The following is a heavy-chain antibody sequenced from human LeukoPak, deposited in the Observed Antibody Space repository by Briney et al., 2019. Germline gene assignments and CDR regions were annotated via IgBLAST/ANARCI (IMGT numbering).Heavy chain of an antibody. Sequence: SETLSLTCTVSGGSISSGDYYWSWIRQPPGKGLEWIGYIYYSRSTYYNPSLKSRVTISVDTSKNQFSLKLSSVTAADTAVYYCATGTLTMVRGVRYYYYYMDVWGKGTTVTVSS. CDR3: ATGTLTMVRGVRYYYYYMDV. V-gene: IGHV4-30-4*08. CDR2: IYYSRST. CDR1: GGSISSGDYY. J-gene: IGHJ6*03. D-gene: IGHD3-10*01.